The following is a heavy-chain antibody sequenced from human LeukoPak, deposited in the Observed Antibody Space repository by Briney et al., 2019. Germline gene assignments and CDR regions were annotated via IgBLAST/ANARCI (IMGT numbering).Heavy chain of an antibody. CDR3: ARAGSRAQLPVGAPPR. CDR1: GYTFTSYG. Sequence: GASVKVSCKASGYTFTSYGISWVRQAPGQGLEWMGWISAYNGNTNYAQKLQGRVTMTTDTSTSTAYMELRSPRSDDTAVYYCARAGSRAQLPVGAPPRWGQGTLVTVSS. D-gene: IGHD1-26*01. V-gene: IGHV1-18*01. J-gene: IGHJ4*02. CDR2: ISAYNGNT.